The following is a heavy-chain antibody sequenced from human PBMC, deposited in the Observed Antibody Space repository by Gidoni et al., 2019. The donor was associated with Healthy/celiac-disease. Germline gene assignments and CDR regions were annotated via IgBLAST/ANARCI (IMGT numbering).Heavy chain of an antibody. D-gene: IGHD3-3*01. Sequence: QVQLVESGGGVGQPGRALRLACAASGLTLSREGMHWVRQAPGKGLEGVAVISYDGSNNYYADSVKGRFPISRDSSQNTLYLQMNSLRADDTAVYYCAKGQTYYVFWSGYYTDYWGQGTLVTVSS. CDR3: AKGQTYYVFWSGYYTDY. CDR1: GLTLSREG. CDR2: ISYDGSNN. J-gene: IGHJ4*02. V-gene: IGHV3-30*18.